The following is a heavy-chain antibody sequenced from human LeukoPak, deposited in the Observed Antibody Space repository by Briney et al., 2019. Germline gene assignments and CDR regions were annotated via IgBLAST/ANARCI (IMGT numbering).Heavy chain of an antibody. CDR2: IRYDGSNK. J-gene: IGHJ4*02. V-gene: IGHV3-30*02. CDR1: GFTFSTFG. CDR3: AAVIDY. Sequence: PGGSLRLSCAASGFAASGFTFSTFGMHWVLQAPGKGLEWVAFIRYDGSNKYYADSVKGRFTISRDNAKNSVFLQMNSLRAEDTAVYYCAAVIDYWGQGTLVTVSS.